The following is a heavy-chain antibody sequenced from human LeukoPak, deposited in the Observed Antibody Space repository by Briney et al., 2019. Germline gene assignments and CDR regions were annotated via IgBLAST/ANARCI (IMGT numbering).Heavy chain of an antibody. CDR3: AKGPKYSSKAFDY. Sequence: QPGGSLRFSCAASGFTFSSYAMSWVRQAPGKGLEWVSAISGSGGSTYYADSVKGRFTISRDNSKNTLYLQMNSLRAEDTAVYYCAKGPKYSSKAFDYWGQGTLVTVSS. J-gene: IGHJ4*02. CDR1: GFTFSSYA. D-gene: IGHD6-13*01. CDR2: ISGSGGST. V-gene: IGHV3-23*01.